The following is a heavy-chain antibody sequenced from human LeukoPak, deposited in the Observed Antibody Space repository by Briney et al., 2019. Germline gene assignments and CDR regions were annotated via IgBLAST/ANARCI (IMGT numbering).Heavy chain of an antibody. V-gene: IGHV1-2*02. CDR1: GYTFTGYY. J-gene: IGHJ5*02. Sequence: ASVTVSCKTSGYTFTGYYIHWVRQAPGQGLEWMGWINPNSGGTNYVQKFQARVTMTRDTSINTAYMELSRLKSDDTAVYYCARSLLSYYDILTGSHGNWFDPWGQGTLVTVSS. CDR3: ARSLLSYYDILTGSHGNWFDP. D-gene: IGHD3-9*01. CDR2: INPNSGGT.